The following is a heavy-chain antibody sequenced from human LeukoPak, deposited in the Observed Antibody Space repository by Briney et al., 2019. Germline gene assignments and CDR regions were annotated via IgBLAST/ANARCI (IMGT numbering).Heavy chain of an antibody. V-gene: IGHV4-39*07. Sequence: SETLSLTCTVSGGSISSSSYYWGWIRQPPGKGLEWIGSIYYSGSTYYNPSLKSRVTISVDTSKNQFSLKLSSVTAADTAVYYCATSGGYFDWLPSPAAFDIWGQGTMVTVSS. J-gene: IGHJ3*02. D-gene: IGHD3-9*01. CDR2: IYYSGST. CDR3: ATSGGYFDWLPSPAAFDI. CDR1: GGSISSSSYY.